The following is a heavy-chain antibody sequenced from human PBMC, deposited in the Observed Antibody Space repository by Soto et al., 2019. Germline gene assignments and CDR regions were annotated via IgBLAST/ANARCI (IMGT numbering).Heavy chain of an antibody. Sequence: QLQLQESGPGLVKPSETLSLTCTVSGGSISSSSYYWGWIRQPPGKGLEGIGSIYYSGSTYYNPSLKSRVTISVDTSKNQFSLKLSSVTAADTAVYYCARRGGKWLREEKQHFDYWGQGTLVTVSS. V-gene: IGHV4-39*01. CDR1: GGSISSSSYY. CDR2: IYYSGST. CDR3: ARRGGKWLREEKQHFDY. D-gene: IGHD5-12*01. J-gene: IGHJ4*02.